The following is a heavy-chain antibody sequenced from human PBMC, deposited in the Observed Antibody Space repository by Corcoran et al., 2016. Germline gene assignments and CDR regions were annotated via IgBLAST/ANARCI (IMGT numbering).Heavy chain of an antibody. J-gene: IGHJ6*02. Sequence: QVQLVESGGGVVQPGRSLRLSCAASGFAFSSSGMHWVRQAPGKGLEWVAVISYDGSNKYYADSVKGRFTISRDNSKNPLYLQMNSLRAEDTAVDYCAKEPIGAGVHYYGMDVWGQGTTVTVSS. CDR1: GFAFSSSG. V-gene: IGHV3-30*18. CDR2: ISYDGSNK. CDR3: AKEPIGAGVHYYGMDV.